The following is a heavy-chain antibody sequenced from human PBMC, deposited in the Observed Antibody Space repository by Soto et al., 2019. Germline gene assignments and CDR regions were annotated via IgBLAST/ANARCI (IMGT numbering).Heavy chain of an antibody. CDR1: GYTFTSYY. J-gene: IGHJ2*01. CDR2: INPSGGST. Sequence: ASVKVSCKASGYTFTSYYMHWVRQAPGQGFEWMGIINPSGGSTSYAQKFQGRVTMTRDTSTSTVYVELSSLRSEDTAVYYCATASRYYDSSGYYSYFDLWGRGTLVTV. CDR3: ATASRYYDSSGYYSYFDL. V-gene: IGHV1-46*01. D-gene: IGHD3-22*01.